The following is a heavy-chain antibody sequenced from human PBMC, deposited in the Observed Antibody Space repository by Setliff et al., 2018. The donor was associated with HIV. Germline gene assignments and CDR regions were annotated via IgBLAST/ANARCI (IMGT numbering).Heavy chain of an antibody. CDR2: FEPEYAET. J-gene: IGHJ6*02. D-gene: IGHD3-10*01. CDR1: GYSLTELS. Sequence: ASVKVSCKISGYSLTELSRHWVRQAPGKGLEWMGGFEPEYAETLYAQKFKGRVNMTVDTTTDTAYMELSGLRPDDTAVYYSATGFGAVTDYAMDVWGQGTTVTVSS. V-gene: IGHV1-24*01. CDR3: ATGFGAVTDYAMDV.